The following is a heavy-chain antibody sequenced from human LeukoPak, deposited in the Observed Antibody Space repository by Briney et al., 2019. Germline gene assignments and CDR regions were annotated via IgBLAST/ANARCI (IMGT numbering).Heavy chain of an antibody. Sequence: NPGGSLRLSCAASGFTFSSYEMNWVRQPPGKGLEWIGEIYHSGTTTYNASLKSRVSISVDKSKNQFSLTLSSATAADTAVYYCASSSNTRPGYWGQGILVTVSS. CDR1: GFTFSSYE. V-gene: IGHV4-4*02. D-gene: IGHD6-13*01. CDR2: IYHSGTT. J-gene: IGHJ4*02. CDR3: ASSSNTRPGY.